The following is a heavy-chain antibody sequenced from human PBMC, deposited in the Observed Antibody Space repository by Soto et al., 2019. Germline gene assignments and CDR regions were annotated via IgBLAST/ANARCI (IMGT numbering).Heavy chain of an antibody. CDR1: GGTFSSYA. J-gene: IGHJ4*02. V-gene: IGHV1-69*13. CDR3: ARDLGNYYGSGSYTFDY. CDR2: IIPIFGTA. D-gene: IGHD3-10*01. Sequence: SVKVSCKASGGTFSSYAISWVRQAPGQGLEWMGGIIPIFGTANYAQKFQGRVTITADESTSTAYMELSSLRSEDTAVYYCARDLGNYYGSGSYTFDYWGQGTLVTVSS.